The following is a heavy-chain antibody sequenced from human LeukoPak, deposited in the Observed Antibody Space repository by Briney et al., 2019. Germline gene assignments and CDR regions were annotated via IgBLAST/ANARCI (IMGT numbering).Heavy chain of an antibody. D-gene: IGHD3-10*01. CDR1: GFTFSSYW. Sequence: PGGSLRLSCAASGFTFSSYWMSWVRQAPGKGLEWVANIKQDGSEKYYVDSVKGRFTISRDNAKNSLYLQMNSLRAEDTAVYYCARDVSAALYYYGSGRGPGAFDIWGQGTMVTVSS. J-gene: IGHJ3*02. V-gene: IGHV3-7*01. CDR2: IKQDGSEK. CDR3: ARDVSAALYYYGSGRGPGAFDI.